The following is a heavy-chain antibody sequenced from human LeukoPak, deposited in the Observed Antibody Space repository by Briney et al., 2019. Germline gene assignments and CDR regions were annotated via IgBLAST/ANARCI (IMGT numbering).Heavy chain of an antibody. V-gene: IGHV3-23*01. J-gene: IGHJ4*02. D-gene: IGHD4-17*01. CDR3: AKQRERDYGDHSFDY. Sequence: GGSLRLSCAASGFTFSNYVMNWVRQAPGKGLEWVSRISGDGTSTHYADSVKGRFTILRDNSKNTLYLQMNSLRAEDTAVYHCAKQRERDYGDHSFDYWGQGTLVTVSS. CDR1: GFTFSNYV. CDR2: ISGDGTST.